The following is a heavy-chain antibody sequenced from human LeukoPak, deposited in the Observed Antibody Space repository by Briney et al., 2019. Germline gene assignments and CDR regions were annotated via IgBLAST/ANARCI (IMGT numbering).Heavy chain of an antibody. CDR3: ACQIEVGATQRGYYYYMDV. V-gene: IGHV1-2*02. CDR1: GYTFTGYY. D-gene: IGHD1-26*01. Sequence: ASGKVFCKASGYTFTGYYMHWVRQAPGQGLEWMGWINPNSGGTNYAQKFQGRVTITADKSTSTAYMELSSLRFEDTAVYYCACQIEVGATQRGYYYYMDVWGKGTTVTVS. CDR2: INPNSGGT. J-gene: IGHJ6*03.